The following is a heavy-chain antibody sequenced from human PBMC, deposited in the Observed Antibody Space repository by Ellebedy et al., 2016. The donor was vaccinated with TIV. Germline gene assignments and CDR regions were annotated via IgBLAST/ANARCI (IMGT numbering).Heavy chain of an antibody. D-gene: IGHD3-3*02. Sequence: PGGSLRLSCAASGFPFTTYAMNWVRQAPGKGLEYVSSISKTNYGYYADSVKGRFTISRDNAKNSLYLQMNSLRAEDTAAYFCAREGIDNHGVDYWGQGTLVTVSS. CDR3: AREGIDNHGVDY. J-gene: IGHJ4*02. V-gene: IGHV3-21*01. CDR2: ISKTNYG. CDR1: GFPFTTYA.